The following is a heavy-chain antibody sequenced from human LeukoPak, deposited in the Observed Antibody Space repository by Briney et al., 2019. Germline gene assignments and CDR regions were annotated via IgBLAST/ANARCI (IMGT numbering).Heavy chain of an antibody. D-gene: IGHD4-17*01. CDR2: IYYSGST. J-gene: IGHJ6*02. CDR1: GGSISSYY. CDR3: ARVGPTTAYYYYYGMDV. V-gene: IGHV4-59*01. Sequence: KASETLSLTCTVSGGSISSYYRSWIRQPPGKGLEWIGDIYYSGSTNYNPSLKSRVTISVDTSKNQFSLKLSSVTAADTAVYYCARVGPTTAYYYYYGMDVWGQGTTVTVSS.